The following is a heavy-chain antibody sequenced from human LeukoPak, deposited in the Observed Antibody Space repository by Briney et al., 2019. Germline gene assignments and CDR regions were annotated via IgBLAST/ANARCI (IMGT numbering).Heavy chain of an antibody. D-gene: IGHD6-6*01. J-gene: IGHJ6*03. CDR3: SSHSRSGHFYFYYMVV. Sequence: SETLSLTCTVSGVSITSTSYYWGWIRQSPGKGLEWIGSIYYNGDTSYNPSLNSRVTISVDTSKNQFSLKLNSVTAADTAVYYCSSHSRSGHFYFYYMVVWGKGTTVTVSS. CDR1: GVSITSTSYY. CDR2: IYYNGDT. V-gene: IGHV4-39*01.